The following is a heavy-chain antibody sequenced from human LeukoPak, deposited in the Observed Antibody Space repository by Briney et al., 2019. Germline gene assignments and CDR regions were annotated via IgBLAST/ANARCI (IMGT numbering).Heavy chain of an antibody. D-gene: IGHD3-10*01. CDR1: GFTFSSYA. CDR2: IYSGDRT. J-gene: IGHJ4*02. CDR3: ARCDYYGSGSYFLDY. Sequence: PGGSLRLSCAASGFTFSSYAMSWVRQAPGKGLEWVSVIYSGDRTYYADSVTGRFTISRDNSKNTLYLQMNSLRAEDTAVYYCARCDYYGSGSYFLDYWGQGTLVTVSS. V-gene: IGHV3-66*01.